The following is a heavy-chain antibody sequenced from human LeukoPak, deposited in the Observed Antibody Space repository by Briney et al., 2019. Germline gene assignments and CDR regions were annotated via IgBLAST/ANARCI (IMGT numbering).Heavy chain of an antibody. CDR1: GYSISSDYY. CDR2: IYHSGST. Sequence: SETLSLTCTVSGYSISSDYYWGWIRQPPGKGLEWIGSIYHSGSTYYNPSLKSRVTISVDTSKNQFSLKLSSVTAADTAVYYCARDPAYYFDYWGQGTLVTVSS. J-gene: IGHJ4*02. CDR3: ARDPAYYFDY. V-gene: IGHV4-38-2*02.